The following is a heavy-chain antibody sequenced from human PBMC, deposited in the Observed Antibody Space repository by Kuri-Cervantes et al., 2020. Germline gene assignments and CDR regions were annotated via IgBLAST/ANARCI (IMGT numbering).Heavy chain of an antibody. CDR1: GFTFSIYK. CDR3: AWGRSHSGSFLFDY. CDR2: ISGSSSYI. V-gene: IGHV3-21*01. J-gene: IGHJ4*02. Sequence: GGSLRLSCAASGFTFSIYKMSWVRQAPGKGLEWVSSISGSSSYIYYADSVKGRFTISRDNAKSSLYLQMNSLRAEDTAVYYCAWGRSHSGSFLFDYWGQGTLVTVSS. D-gene: IGHD1-26*01.